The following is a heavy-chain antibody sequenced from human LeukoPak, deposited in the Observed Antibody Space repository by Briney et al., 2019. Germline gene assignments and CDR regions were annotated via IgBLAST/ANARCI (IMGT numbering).Heavy chain of an antibody. CDR2: INPSGGST. CDR1: GYTFTNYY. CDR3: ARDGDENSSSWSWFDP. V-gene: IGHV1-46*01. J-gene: IGHJ5*02. D-gene: IGHD6-13*01. Sequence: ASAKVSCKASGYTFTNYYMHWVRQAPGQGLEWMGIINPSGGSTTYAQKFQGRVTMTGDTSTSTVYMELSSLRSEDTAVYFCARDGDENSSSWSWFDPWGQGTLVTVSS.